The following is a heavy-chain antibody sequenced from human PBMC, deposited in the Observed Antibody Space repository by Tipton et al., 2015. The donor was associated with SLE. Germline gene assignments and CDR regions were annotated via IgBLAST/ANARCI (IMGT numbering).Heavy chain of an antibody. CDR3: ARLGYSSASIDY. CDR1: GGSFSGYY. Sequence: TLSLTCAVYGGSFSGYYWSWIRQPPGKGLEWIGEINHSGSTNYNLSLKSRVTISVDTSKNQFSLKLSSVTAADTAVYYCARLGYSSASIDYWGQGTLVTVSS. J-gene: IGHJ4*02. D-gene: IGHD6-19*01. CDR2: INHSGST. V-gene: IGHV4-34*01.